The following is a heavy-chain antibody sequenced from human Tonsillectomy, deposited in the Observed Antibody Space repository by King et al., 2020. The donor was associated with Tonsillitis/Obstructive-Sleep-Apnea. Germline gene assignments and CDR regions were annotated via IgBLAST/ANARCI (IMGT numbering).Heavy chain of an antibody. CDR1: GFTFSTYA. D-gene: IGHD3-10*01. CDR2: IIGSGATT. CDR3: AKISSWEFLRYLDY. J-gene: IGHJ4*02. V-gene: IGHV3-23*04. Sequence: EVQLVESGGLLLQPGGSLRLSCAASGFTFSTYAMSWVRQAPGKGREWVSSIIGSGATTYYADSVKGRFTISRDNSKNTLYLQMNTLRAEDTAIYYCAKISSWEFLRYLDYWGQGTLVTVYS.